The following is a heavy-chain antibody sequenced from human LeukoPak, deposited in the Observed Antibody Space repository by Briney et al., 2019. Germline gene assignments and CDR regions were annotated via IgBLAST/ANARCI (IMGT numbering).Heavy chain of an antibody. D-gene: IGHD3-10*01. Sequence: GGSLRLSCAASGFTVSSDYKSWVRQAPGKGPEWVSTIYSGGSTYYADSVKGRFTISRDRPKNTVYLQMNSLRAEDTAVYYCARTHGGAGSPNNFDYWGQGTLVTVSS. CDR2: IYSGGST. J-gene: IGHJ4*02. CDR1: GFTVSSDY. CDR3: ARTHGGAGSPNNFDY. V-gene: IGHV3-53*01.